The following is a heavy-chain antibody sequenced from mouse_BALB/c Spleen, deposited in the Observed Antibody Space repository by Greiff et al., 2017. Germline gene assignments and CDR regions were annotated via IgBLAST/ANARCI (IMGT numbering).Heavy chain of an antibody. D-gene: IGHD1-1*01. J-gene: IGHJ3*01. CDR2: ISSGSSTI. CDR3: AITTIG. CDR1: GFTFSSFG. V-gene: IGHV5-17*02. Sequence: EVQGVESGGGLVQPGGSRKLSCAASGFTFSSFGMHWVRQAPEKGLEWVAYISSGSSTIYYADTVKGRFTISRDNPKNTLFLQMTSLRSEDTAMYYCAITTIGWGQGTLVTVSA.